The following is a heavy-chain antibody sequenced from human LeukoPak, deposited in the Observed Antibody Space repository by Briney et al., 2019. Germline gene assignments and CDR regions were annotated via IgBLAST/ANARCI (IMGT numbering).Heavy chain of an antibody. Sequence: PGGSLRLSCAASGFTFSSYWMSWVRQAPGKGLEWVANIKQDGSEKYYVGSVKGRFTISRDNAKNSLYLQMNSLRAEDTAVYYCARARSDPMTTVVFDYWAREPWSPSPQ. D-gene: IGHD4-23*01. CDR2: IKQDGSEK. CDR1: GFTFSSYW. CDR3: ARARSDPMTTVVFDY. J-gene: IGHJ4*02. V-gene: IGHV3-7*04.